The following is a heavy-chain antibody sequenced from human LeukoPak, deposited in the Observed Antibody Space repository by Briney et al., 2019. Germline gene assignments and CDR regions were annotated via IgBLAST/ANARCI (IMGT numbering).Heavy chain of an antibody. J-gene: IGHJ6*02. Sequence: GGSLRLSCAASGFTVSSNYMSWVRQAPGKGLEWVAVIWYDGSNKYYADSVKGRFTISRDNSKNTLYLQMNSLRAEDTAVYYCAREYYDILWGMDVWGQGTTVTVSS. D-gene: IGHD3-9*01. V-gene: IGHV3-33*08. CDR3: AREYYDILWGMDV. CDR2: IWYDGSNK. CDR1: GFTVSSNY.